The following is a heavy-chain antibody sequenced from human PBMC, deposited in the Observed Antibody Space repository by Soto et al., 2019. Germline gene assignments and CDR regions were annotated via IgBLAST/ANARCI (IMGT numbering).Heavy chain of an antibody. CDR1: GGTFSSYA. CDR2: IIPIFGTA. Sequence: SVKVSCKASGGTFSSYAISWVRQAPGQGLEWMGGIIPIFGTANYAQKFQGRVTITADESTSTAYMELSSLRSEDTAVYYCAGGASSSWLRGGGFWFDPWGQGTLVTVSS. D-gene: IGHD6-13*01. J-gene: IGHJ5*02. V-gene: IGHV1-69*13. CDR3: AGGASSSWLRGGGFWFDP.